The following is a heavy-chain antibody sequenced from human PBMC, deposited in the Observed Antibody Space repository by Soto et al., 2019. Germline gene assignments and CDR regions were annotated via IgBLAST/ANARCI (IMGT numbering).Heavy chain of an antibody. CDR1: GFTFSSYA. D-gene: IGHD1-26*01. Sequence: EVQLLESGGGLAQPGGSLRLSCAASGFTFSSYAMSWVRQAPGKGLEWVSAISGSGGSTYYADSVKGRFTISRDNSKNTLYLQMNSLRAEDTAVYYCARTAWELHAFDIWGQGTMVTVSS. J-gene: IGHJ3*02. CDR2: ISGSGGST. CDR3: ARTAWELHAFDI. V-gene: IGHV3-23*01.